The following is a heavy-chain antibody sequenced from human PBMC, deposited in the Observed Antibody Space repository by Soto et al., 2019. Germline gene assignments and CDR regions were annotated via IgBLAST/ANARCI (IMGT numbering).Heavy chain of an antibody. CDR1: GFTFSSYA. V-gene: IGHV3-23*01. J-gene: IGHJ4*02. D-gene: IGHD2-15*01. CDR3: AKDCSGGESH. CDR2: IIGGGGST. Sequence: EVQLLESGGGWVQPGGSLRLSCAASGFTFSSYAMNWVRQAPGKGLEWVSSIIGGGGSTYYADSVKGRFTISRDNSKNMVYLQMNSLRDEDTAVYFCAKDCSGGESHWGQGTLVTVSS.